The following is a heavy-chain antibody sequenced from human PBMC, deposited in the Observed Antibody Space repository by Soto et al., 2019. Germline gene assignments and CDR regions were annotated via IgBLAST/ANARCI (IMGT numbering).Heavy chain of an antibody. V-gene: IGHV4-30-4*01. CDR2: IFYSGTT. CDR1: GDSISSADYY. CDR3: ARDLWVEPELYYYGMDV. J-gene: IGHJ6*02. Sequence: SETLSLTCTVSGDSISSADYYWSWIRQTPGKGLEWIGHIFYSGTTYYNPSLKSRLTISVDTSKNHFSLRLTSVTAADTAVYYCARDLWVEPELYYYGMDVWGQGTTVTVYS. D-gene: IGHD1-1*01.